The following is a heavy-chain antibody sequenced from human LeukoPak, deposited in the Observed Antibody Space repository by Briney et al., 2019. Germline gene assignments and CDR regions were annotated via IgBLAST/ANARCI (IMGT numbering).Heavy chain of an antibody. J-gene: IGHJ4*02. V-gene: IGHV5-51*01. D-gene: IGHD5-18*01. CDR2: IYPGDSDT. CDR1: GYSFTNYW. CDR3: ARQREQGYSYHLD. Sequence: GESLKLSCKGSGYSFTNYWIAWVRQVPGKGLEWMGMIYPGDSDTRYSSSFRGQVTISGDKSTTTAYLQWSSLKASDTAIYYCARQREQGYSYHLDWGQGTLVTVSS.